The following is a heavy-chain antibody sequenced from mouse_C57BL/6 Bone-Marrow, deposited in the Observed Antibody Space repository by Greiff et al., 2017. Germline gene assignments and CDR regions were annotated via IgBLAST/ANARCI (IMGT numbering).Heavy chain of an antibody. V-gene: IGHV3-6*01. CDR3: ARRGAAQAPFAY. D-gene: IGHD3-2*02. CDR2: ISYDGSN. J-gene: IGHJ3*01. CDR1: GYSITSGYY. Sequence: EVQLQESGPGLVKPSQSLSLTCSVTGYSITSGYYWNWIRQFPGNKLEWMGYISYDGSNNYNPSLKNRISITRDTSKNQFFLKLNSVTTEDTATYYCARRGAAQAPFAYWGQGTLVTVSA.